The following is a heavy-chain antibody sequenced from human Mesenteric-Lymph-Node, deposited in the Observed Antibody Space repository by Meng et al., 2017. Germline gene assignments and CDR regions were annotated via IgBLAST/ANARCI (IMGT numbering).Heavy chain of an antibody. Sequence: SETLSLTCVVSGYSITSGYYWGWIRQPPGKGLEWIGSIHHSGTTYYNPSLKSRVTISVDTSKNQFSLKLSSVTAADTAVYYCARDPIGYREDYFDYWGQGTLVTVSS. D-gene: IGHD5-18*01. CDR1: GYSITSGYY. CDR3: ARDPIGYREDYFDY. CDR2: IHHSGTT. J-gene: IGHJ4*02. V-gene: IGHV4-38-2*02.